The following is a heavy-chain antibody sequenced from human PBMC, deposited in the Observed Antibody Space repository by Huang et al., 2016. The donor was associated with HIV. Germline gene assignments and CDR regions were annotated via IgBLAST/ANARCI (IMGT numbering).Heavy chain of an antibody. J-gene: IGHJ4*02. D-gene: IGHD3-22*01. CDR3: ATVDYYDTSGPQRGYFDN. CDR2: IIPTLGTA. CDR1: GGSFRNFA. Sequence: QVQLVQSGAEVKKPGSSVKVSCKASGGSFRNFAIGWVRQAPGQGLEGMGGIIPTLGTATDAQKFQGRVTIIADESTSTAYMELSSLRSEDTAVYYCATVDYYDTSGPQRGYFDNWGQGTLVTVSS. V-gene: IGHV1-69*01.